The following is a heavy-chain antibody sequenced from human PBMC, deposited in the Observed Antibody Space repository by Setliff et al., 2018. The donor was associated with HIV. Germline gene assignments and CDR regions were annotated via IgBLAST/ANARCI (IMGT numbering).Heavy chain of an antibody. D-gene: IGHD6-13*01. V-gene: IGHV3-30*04. CDR1: GFTFSNSA. CDR3: AREVAADGTYFDY. CDR2: ISYDGSNK. Sequence: PGGSLRLSCAASGFTFSNSAMHWVRQASGKGLGWVAGISYDGSNKYYTDSVKGRFTISRDNSKNTLYLQMNSLRAEDSAVYYCAREVAADGTYFDYWGQGALVTVSS. J-gene: IGHJ4*01.